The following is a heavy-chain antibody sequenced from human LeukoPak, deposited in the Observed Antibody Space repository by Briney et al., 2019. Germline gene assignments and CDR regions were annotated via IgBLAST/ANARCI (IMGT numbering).Heavy chain of an antibody. Sequence: GGSLRLSCAASAFTFSSYEMNWVRQAPGKGLEWVSYISSSGSTIYYADSVKGGFTISRDNAKNSLYLQMNSLRAEDTAVYYCASQKGRIAVAVDYWGQGTLVTVSS. D-gene: IGHD6-19*01. J-gene: IGHJ4*02. CDR3: ASQKGRIAVAVDY. V-gene: IGHV3-48*03. CDR1: AFTFSSYE. CDR2: ISSSGSTI.